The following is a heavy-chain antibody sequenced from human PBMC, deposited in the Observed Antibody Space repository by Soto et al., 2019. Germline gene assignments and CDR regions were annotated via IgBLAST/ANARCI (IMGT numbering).Heavy chain of an antibody. CDR2: ISGSGGST. CDR1: TFTFKLYA. V-gene: IGHV3-23*01. CDR3: AKGIAMIVVVAGNGMDV. J-gene: IGHJ6*02. Sequence: GGSLRLSCAASTFTFKLYAMTWVRQAPGKGLEWVSAISGSGGSTYYADSVKGRFTISRDNSKNTLYLQMNSLRVEDTVVYYCAKGIAMIVVVAGNGMDVWGQGTTVTVSS. D-gene: IGHD3-22*01.